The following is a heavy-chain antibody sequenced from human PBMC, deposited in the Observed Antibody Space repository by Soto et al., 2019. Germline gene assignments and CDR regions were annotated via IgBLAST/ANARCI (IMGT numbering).Heavy chain of an antibody. V-gene: IGHV3-23*01. J-gene: IGHJ4*02. Sequence: EVQLLESGGGLVQPGGSLRLSCTVSGFTLNNHAMSWVRQAPGKGLEWVSVISGSDGSTYYADSVRGRFSISRDSSKNTLYLQMSSLRAEDTAVYYCASPPRATVTDNIFDFWGPGTLVTVSS. D-gene: IGHD4-17*01. CDR1: GFTLNNHA. CDR2: ISGSDGST. CDR3: ASPPRATVTDNIFDF.